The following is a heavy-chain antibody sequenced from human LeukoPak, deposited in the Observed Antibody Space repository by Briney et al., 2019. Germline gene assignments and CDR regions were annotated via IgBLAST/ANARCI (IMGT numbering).Heavy chain of an antibody. CDR2: ISSSGSTI. V-gene: IGHV3-48*03. J-gene: IGHJ4*02. D-gene: IGHD5-12*01. CDR3: ARERGYSGYDYFIDSPSDY. Sequence: TGGSLRPSCAASGFTFSSYEMNWVRQAPGKGLEWVSYISSSGSTIYNADSVKGRFTISRDNAKNSLYLQMNSLRAEDTAVYYCARERGYSGYDYFIDSPSDYWGQGTLVTVSS. CDR1: GFTFSSYE.